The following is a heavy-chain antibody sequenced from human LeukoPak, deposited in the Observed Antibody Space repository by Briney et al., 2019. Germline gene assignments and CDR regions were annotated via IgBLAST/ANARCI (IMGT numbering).Heavy chain of an antibody. CDR2: IYYSGST. V-gene: IGHV4-59*01. Sequence: SETLSLTCTVSGGSISSYYWSWIRQPPGKGLEWIGYIYYSGSTNYNPSLKSRVTISVDTSKNQFSLKLSSVTAADTAVYYCARDLVVVVSDYYYYYGMDVWGQGTTVTVSS. CDR3: ARDLVVVVSDYYYYYGMDV. CDR1: GGSISSYY. D-gene: IGHD2-15*01. J-gene: IGHJ6*02.